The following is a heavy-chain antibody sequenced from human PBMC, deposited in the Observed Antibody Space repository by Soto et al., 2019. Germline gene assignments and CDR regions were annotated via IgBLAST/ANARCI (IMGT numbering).Heavy chain of an antibody. CDR2: IYYSGST. D-gene: IGHD1-1*01. CDR3: ARTLQDDAFDI. Sequence: PSETLSLTCTVSGGSISSFYWSWIRQPPGKGLEWIGYIYYSGSTNYNPSLKSRVTISVDTSKNQFSLKLSSVTAADTAVYYCARTLQDDAFDIWGQGTMVTVSS. CDR1: GGSISSFY. J-gene: IGHJ3*02. V-gene: IGHV4-59*01.